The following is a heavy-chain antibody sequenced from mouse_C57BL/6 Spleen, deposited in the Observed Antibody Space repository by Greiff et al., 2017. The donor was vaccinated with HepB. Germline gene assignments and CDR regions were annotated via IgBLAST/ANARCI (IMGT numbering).Heavy chain of an antibody. CDR1: GYTFTSYW. CDR3: AKYYYGSSYIDY. Sequence: QVQLQQPGAELVKPGASVKLSCKASGYTFTSYWMQWVKQRPGQGLEWIGEIDPSDSYTNYNQTFKGKATLTVDKSSSTAYMQLSSLTSEDSAVYYCAKYYYGSSYIDYWGQGTTLTVSS. CDR2: IDPSDSYT. J-gene: IGHJ2*01. D-gene: IGHD1-1*01. V-gene: IGHV1-50*01.